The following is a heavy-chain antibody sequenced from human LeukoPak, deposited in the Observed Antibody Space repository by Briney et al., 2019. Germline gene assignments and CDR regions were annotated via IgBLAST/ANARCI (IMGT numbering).Heavy chain of an antibody. CDR2: IIPIFGTA. J-gene: IGHJ4*02. Sequence: GASVKVSCKASGGTFSSYAISWVRQAPGQGLEWMGGIIPIFGTANYAQKFQGRVTTTADESTSTAYMELSSLRSEDTAVYYCARERWLQLFDYWGQGTLVTVSS. D-gene: IGHD5-24*01. CDR3: ARERWLQLFDY. V-gene: IGHV1-69*13. CDR1: GGTFSSYA.